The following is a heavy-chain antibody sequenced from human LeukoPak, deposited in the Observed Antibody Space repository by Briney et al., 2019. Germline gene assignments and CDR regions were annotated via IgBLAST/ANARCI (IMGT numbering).Heavy chain of an antibody. CDR1: GFTFSSYG. V-gene: IGHV3-30*02. J-gene: IGHJ4*02. CDR3: AKDQAINPAPLILWFGDLDY. Sequence: PGGSLRLSCAASGFTFSSYGMHWVRQAPGKGLEWVAFIRYDGSNKYYADSVKGRFTISRDNSKNTLYLQMNSLRAEDTAVYYCAKDQAINPAPLILWFGDLDYWGQGTLVTVSP. D-gene: IGHD3-10*01. CDR2: IRYDGSNK.